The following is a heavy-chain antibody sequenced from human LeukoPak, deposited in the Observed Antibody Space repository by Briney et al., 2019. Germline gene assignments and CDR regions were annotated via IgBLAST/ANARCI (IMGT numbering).Heavy chain of an antibody. CDR3: AREDGWFDP. CDR2: INWNGGST. Sequence: PSETLSLTCTVSGYSISSGYYWGWIRQPPGKGLEWVSGINWNGGSTGYADSVKGRFTISRDNAKNSLYLQMNSLRAEDTALYHCAREDGWFDPWGQGTLVTVSS. V-gene: IGHV3-20*01. J-gene: IGHJ5*02. CDR1: GYSISSGYY.